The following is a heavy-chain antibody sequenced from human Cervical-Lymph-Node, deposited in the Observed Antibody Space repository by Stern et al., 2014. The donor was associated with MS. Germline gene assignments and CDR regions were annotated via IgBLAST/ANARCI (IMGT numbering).Heavy chain of an antibody. D-gene: IGHD3-3*01. Sequence: VQLVESGAEVKKFGASVKLSCKAPGYTITTYYMHWVRQAPGPGLEWMGLINPSGGGTSHAQKFQGRVTLTRDTSTTTVYMELSSLRSEDTAVYYCARDRGGLYNFDDWGQGTLVTVSS. J-gene: IGHJ4*02. CDR1: GYTITTYY. CDR2: INPSGGGT. CDR3: ARDRGGLYNFDD. V-gene: IGHV1-46*03.